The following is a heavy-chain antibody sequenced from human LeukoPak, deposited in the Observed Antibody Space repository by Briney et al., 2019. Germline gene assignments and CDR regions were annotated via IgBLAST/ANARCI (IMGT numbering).Heavy chain of an antibody. D-gene: IGHD1-26*01. Sequence: GASVKVSCKASGYTFTGYYMHWVRQAPGQGLEWMGWINPNSGDTIYAQKFQGRVTMTRDTSISTAYMELSRLRSDDTAVYYCAREWEPSLYYFDYWGQGTLVTVSS. J-gene: IGHJ4*02. CDR2: INPNSGDT. CDR1: GYTFTGYY. CDR3: AREWEPSLYYFDY. V-gene: IGHV1-2*02.